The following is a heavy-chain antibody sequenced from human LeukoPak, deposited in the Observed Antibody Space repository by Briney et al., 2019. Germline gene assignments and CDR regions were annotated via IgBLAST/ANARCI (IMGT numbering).Heavy chain of an antibody. V-gene: IGHV3-9*01. CDR2: ISWNSGSI. CDR3: AKARHQGAFDI. CDR1: GFTFDDYA. J-gene: IGHJ3*02. Sequence: GGSLRLSCAASGFTFDDYAMHWVRQAPGKGLEWVSGISWNSGSIGYADSVKGRFTISRDNSKNTLYLQMNSLRAEDTAVYYCAKARHQGAFDIWGQGTMVTVSS.